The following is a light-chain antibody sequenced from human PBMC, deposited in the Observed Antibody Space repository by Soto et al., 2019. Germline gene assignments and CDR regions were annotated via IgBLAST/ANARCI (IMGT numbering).Light chain of an antibody. V-gene: IGLV1-51*01. CDR1: SSNIGNQY. Sequence: QSVLTQPPSVSAAPGQKVTISCSGSSSNIGNQYVSWYQQLPQTAPKLLIYDNYKRPSGIPDRFSGSKSGTSATLGIAGLQTGDEADYYCASWDGCLSAVVFGGGTKVTVL. J-gene: IGLJ2*01. CDR2: DNY. CDR3: ASWDGCLSAVV.